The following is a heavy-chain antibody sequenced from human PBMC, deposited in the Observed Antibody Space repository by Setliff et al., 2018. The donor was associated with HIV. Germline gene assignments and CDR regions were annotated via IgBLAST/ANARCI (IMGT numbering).Heavy chain of an antibody. D-gene: IGHD3-10*01. CDR2: IYTSGNT. CDR3: AREGGFGEPIDY. CDR1: GGSISRGSYY. J-gene: IGHJ4*02. Sequence: KTSETLSLTCTVSGGSISRGSYYLTWIRQPAGKGLEWIGRIYTSGNTNYNPSLKSRVTISVDTSKNQFSLKLSSVTAADTAVYYCAREGGFGEPIDYWGQGTLVTVSS. V-gene: IGHV4-61*02.